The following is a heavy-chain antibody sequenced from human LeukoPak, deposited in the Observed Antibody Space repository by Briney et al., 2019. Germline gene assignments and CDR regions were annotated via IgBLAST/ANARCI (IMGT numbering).Heavy chain of an antibody. CDR1: GGSISSNW. D-gene: IGHD3-22*01. J-gene: IGHJ4*02. V-gene: IGHV4-4*02. Sequence: TPSGTLSLTCTVSGGSISSNWWSWVRQSPGKGLEWIGEIYVSGTTNYNPTLKSRVTISVDQSKRQFSLKLNSVTAADTAVYYCVGNGYYSVDYWGQGTLVTVSS. CDR3: VGNGYYSVDY. CDR2: IYVSGTT.